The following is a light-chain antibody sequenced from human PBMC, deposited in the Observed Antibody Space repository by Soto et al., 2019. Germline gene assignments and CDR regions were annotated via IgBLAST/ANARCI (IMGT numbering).Light chain of an antibody. Sequence: EIVLTQSPGTLSLSPGDRATLSCRASHSINTSFLAWFQQKPGQAPRLLIYAASTRATGIPDRFSGSASETDFTLTINRLEPEDSAVYYCQQYASAPFSLGPGNKVDIK. CDR3: QQYASAPFS. CDR1: HSINTSF. J-gene: IGKJ3*01. CDR2: AAS. V-gene: IGKV3-20*01.